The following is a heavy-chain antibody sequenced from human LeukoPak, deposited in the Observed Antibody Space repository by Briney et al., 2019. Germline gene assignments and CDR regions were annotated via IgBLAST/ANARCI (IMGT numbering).Heavy chain of an antibody. J-gene: IGHJ3*02. D-gene: IGHD3-9*01. CDR1: GFTFSSHS. V-gene: IGHV3-21*01. Sequence: PGGSLRLSCAASGFTFSSHSMNWVRQAPGKGLEWVSSISSSSSYIYYADSVKGRFTISRDNAKNSLYLQMNSLRAEDTAVYYCARDRLSQLRYFDWLPHLDAFDIWGQGTMVTVSS. CDR2: ISSSSSYI. CDR3: ARDRLSQLRYFDWLPHLDAFDI.